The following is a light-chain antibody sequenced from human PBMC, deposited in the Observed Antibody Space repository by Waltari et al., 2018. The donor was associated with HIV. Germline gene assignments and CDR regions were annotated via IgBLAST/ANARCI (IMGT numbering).Light chain of an antibody. CDR1: SSDVGVYHY. V-gene: IGLV2-11*01. J-gene: IGLJ1*01. CDR2: DVS. CDR3: CSYAGSSYV. Sequence: QSALTQPRSVSGSPGQSVPISCTGTSSDVGVYHYVSWYQQHPGKVPKLMIYDVSKRPSGVPDRFSGSKSGNTASLTISGLQAEDEADYYCCSYAGSSYVFGTGTKVTVL.